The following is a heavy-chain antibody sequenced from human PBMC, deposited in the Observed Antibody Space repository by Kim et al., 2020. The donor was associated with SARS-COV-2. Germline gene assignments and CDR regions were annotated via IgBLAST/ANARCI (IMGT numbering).Heavy chain of an antibody. J-gene: IGHJ2*01. Sequence: ASVKVSCKASGFTFTDYAITWVRQAPGQGLEWMGWISHYNGQRKNSQMFQGRVTMTTDTSTSTAYMDLRSLTFEDTAVYYCARWGVVSAPGSWSFDLLGR. CDR3: ARWGVVSAPGSWSFDL. D-gene: IGHD2-21*01. V-gene: IGHV1-18*01. CDR1: GFTFTDYA. CDR2: ISHYNGQR.